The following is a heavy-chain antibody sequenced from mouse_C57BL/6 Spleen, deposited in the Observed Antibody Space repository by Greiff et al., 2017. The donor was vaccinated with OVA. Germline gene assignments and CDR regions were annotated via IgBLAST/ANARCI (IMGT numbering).Heavy chain of an antibody. V-gene: IGHV1-42*01. CDR2: INPSTGGT. J-gene: IGHJ4*01. Sequence: VQLQQSGPELVKPGASVKISCKASGYSFTGYYMNWVKQSPEKSLEWIGEINPSTGGTTYNQRFKAKATLTVDKSSSTAYMQLKSLTSEDSAVYYCARPTVVAPMDYWGQGTSVTVSS. CDR1: GYSFTGYY. CDR3: ARPTVVAPMDY. D-gene: IGHD1-1*01.